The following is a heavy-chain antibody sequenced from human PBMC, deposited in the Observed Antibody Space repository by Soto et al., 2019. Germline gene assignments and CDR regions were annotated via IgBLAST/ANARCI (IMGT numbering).Heavy chain of an antibody. Sequence: VQLVESGGGPVQPGGSLTLSCAVSGFTLRSYWMHWVRQAPGNGLEWVARIDSDGRSTTYADSVKGRFTISRDNAKNTVLLHMNSLRAEDRAVNYCARGVVVYQQLVRGRDRFDPWGQGTLVTVSS. CDR3: ARGVVVYQQLVRGRDRFDP. D-gene: IGHD6-13*01. J-gene: IGHJ5*02. CDR2: IDSDGRST. CDR1: GFTLRSYW. V-gene: IGHV3-74*03.